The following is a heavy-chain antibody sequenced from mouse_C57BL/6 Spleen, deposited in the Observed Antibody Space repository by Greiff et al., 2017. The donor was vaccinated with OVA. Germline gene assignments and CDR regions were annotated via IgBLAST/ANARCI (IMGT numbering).Heavy chain of an antibody. CDR2: IDPSDSYT. D-gene: IGHD2-3*01. J-gene: IGHJ2*01. V-gene: IGHV1-50*01. CDR1: GYTFTSYW. Sequence: QVQLQQPGAELVKPGASVKLSCKASGYTFTSYWMQWVKQRPGQGLEWIGEIDPSDSYTTYNQKFKGKATLTVDTSSSTAYMQLSSLTSEDSAVYYGARSSDGYYFAYWGQGTTLTVSA. CDR3: ARSSDGYYFAY.